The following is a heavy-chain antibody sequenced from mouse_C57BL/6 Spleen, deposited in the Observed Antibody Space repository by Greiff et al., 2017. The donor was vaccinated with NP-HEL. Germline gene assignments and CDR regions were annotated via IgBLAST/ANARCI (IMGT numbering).Heavy chain of an antibody. CDR1: GFTFSSYA. CDR2: ISDGGSYT. D-gene: IGHD2-1*01. V-gene: IGHV5-4*01. CDR3: ARGGNYVGDWFAY. Sequence: EVQGVESGGGLVKPGGSLKLSCAASGFTFSSYAMSWVRQTPEKRLEWVATISDGGSYTYYPDNVKGRFTISRDNAKNNLYLQMSHLKSEDTAMYYCARGGNYVGDWFAYWGQGTLVTVSA. J-gene: IGHJ3*01.